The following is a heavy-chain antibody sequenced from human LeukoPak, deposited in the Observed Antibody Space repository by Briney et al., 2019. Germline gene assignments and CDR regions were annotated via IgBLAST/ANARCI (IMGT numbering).Heavy chain of an antibody. D-gene: IGHD2/OR15-2a*01. V-gene: IGHV3-23*01. J-gene: IGHJ4*02. Sequence: GGALRLSCAGSGFTFSSYGTSWVPDAPGKGLERVAAISDRGAATHYADSVKSRFTMSRDNSKNTLYLQMNSLRSEDTAVYYCAKAGVTTFPYYFDYWGQGGLVTVSS. CDR1: GFTFSSYG. CDR3: AKAGVTTFPYYFDY. CDR2: ISDRGAAT.